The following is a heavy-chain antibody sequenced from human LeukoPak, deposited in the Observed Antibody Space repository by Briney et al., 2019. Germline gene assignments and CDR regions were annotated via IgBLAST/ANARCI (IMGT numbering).Heavy chain of an antibody. J-gene: IGHJ4*02. D-gene: IGHD2-21*02. CDR1: GFTFSNYD. Sequence: PGGSLRLSCSASGFTFSNYDMYWVRQAPGKGLEYVSAISSSGGNTYYADSVKGRFTISRDNSKNTLYLQVSSLRTEDTAIYYCVKAITVSANFDCWGQGTLVTVSS. CDR2: ISSSGGNT. CDR3: VKAITVSANFDC. V-gene: IGHV3-64D*09.